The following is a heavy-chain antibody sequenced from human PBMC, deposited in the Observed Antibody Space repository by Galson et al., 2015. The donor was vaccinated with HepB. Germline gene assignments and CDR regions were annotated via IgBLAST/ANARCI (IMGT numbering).Heavy chain of an antibody. D-gene: IGHD3-16*01. Sequence: SLRLSCAASGFTFSSYGMHWVRQAPGKGLEWVAVMSYDGSNKYYVDSVKGRFTISRDNAKNSLYLQMNSLRAEDTAVYYCARSRKRAGENDAFDIWGQGTKVTVSS. V-gene: IGHV3-30*03. CDR3: ARSRKRAGENDAFDI. CDR2: MSYDGSNK. J-gene: IGHJ3*02. CDR1: GFTFSSYG.